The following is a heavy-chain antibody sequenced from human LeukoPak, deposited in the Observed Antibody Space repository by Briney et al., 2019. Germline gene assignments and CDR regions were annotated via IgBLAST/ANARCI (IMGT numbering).Heavy chain of an antibody. V-gene: IGHV1-18*01. J-gene: IGHJ4*02. CDR3: TSDLARGSYYFDY. D-gene: IGHD3-10*01. CDR1: GYTFTNYG. Sequence: ASVKVSYKTFGYTFTNYGLSWVRQAPGQGLEWVGWISTYNGDTDYAQKFQGRVTMTRDTSTNTAYMELRGLRSDDTAVYYCTSDLARGSYYFDYWGQGTLVTVSS. CDR2: ISTYNGDT.